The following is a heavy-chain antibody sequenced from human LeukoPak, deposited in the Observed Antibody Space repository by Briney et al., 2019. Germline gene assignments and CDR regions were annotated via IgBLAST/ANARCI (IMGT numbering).Heavy chain of an antibody. CDR2: ISGRGGST. D-gene: IGHD3-22*01. V-gene: IGHV3-23*01. CDR3: AKDARLDSSGYYYHYFDY. J-gene: IGHJ4*02. Sequence: PGGSLRLSCAASGFTFSSYAMSWVRQAPGKGLEWVSAISGRGGSTYYADSVKGRFTISRDNSKNTLYLQMNSLRAEDTAVYYCAKDARLDSSGYYYHYFDYWGQGTLVTVSS. CDR1: GFTFSSYA.